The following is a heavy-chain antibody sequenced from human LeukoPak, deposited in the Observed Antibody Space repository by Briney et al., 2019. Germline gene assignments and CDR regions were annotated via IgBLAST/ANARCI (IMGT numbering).Heavy chain of an antibody. V-gene: IGHV4-4*02. CDR2: IYYSGST. CDR3: ATLVSSGSYYYFDY. Sequence: SETLSLTCAVSGGSISSSNWWSWVRQPPGKGLEWIAYIYYSGSTNYNPSLKSRVTISVDTSKNQFSLKLSSVTAADTAVYYCATLVSSGSYYYFDYWGRGTLVTVSS. D-gene: IGHD1-26*01. J-gene: IGHJ4*02. CDR1: GGSISSSNW.